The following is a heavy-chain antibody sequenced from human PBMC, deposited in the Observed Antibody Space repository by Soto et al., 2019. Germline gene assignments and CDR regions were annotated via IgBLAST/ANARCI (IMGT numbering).Heavy chain of an antibody. Sequence: QVPLVQSGAEVKKPGASVQGSCKASGYTFTNFGISWVRQAPGQGLEWMGWISAYNGHTNYAQKFQGRVTMTTDTATSTAYMVVGGLRFDDKAVYYCARGGAQIDYWCQGTLVTV. CDR1: GYTFTNFG. CDR3: ARGGAQIDY. D-gene: IGHD3-16*01. V-gene: IGHV1-18*01. CDR2: ISAYNGHT. J-gene: IGHJ4*02.